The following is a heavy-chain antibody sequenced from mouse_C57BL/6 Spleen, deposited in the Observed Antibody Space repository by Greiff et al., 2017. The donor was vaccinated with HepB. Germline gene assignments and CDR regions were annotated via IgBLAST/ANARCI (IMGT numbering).Heavy chain of an antibody. D-gene: IGHD2-3*01. CDR2: IRSKSNNYAT. J-gene: IGHJ2*01. CDR1: GFSFNTYA. CDR3: VRGGYDGYYLDY. V-gene: IGHV10-1*01. Sequence: EVQLVESGGGLVQPKGSLKLSCAASGFSFNTYAMNWVRQAPGKGLEWVARIRSKSNNYATYYADSVKDRFTISRDDSESMLYLQMNNLKTEDTAMYYCVRGGYDGYYLDYWGQGTTLTVSS.